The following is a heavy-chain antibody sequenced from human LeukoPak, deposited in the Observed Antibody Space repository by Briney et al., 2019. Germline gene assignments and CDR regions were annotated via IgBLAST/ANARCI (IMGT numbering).Heavy chain of an antibody. D-gene: IGHD3-10*01. CDR1: GFTFSSYG. CDR3: ARDNAPYGSGSSYYYYGMDV. V-gene: IGHV3-33*01. J-gene: IGHJ6*02. CDR2: IWYDGSNK. Sequence: GRSLRLSCAASGFTFSSYGMHWVRQAPGKGLEWVAVIWYDGSNKYYADSVKGRFTISRDNSKNTLYLQMNSLRAEDTAVYYCARDNAPYGSGSSYYYYGMDVWGQGTTVTVSS.